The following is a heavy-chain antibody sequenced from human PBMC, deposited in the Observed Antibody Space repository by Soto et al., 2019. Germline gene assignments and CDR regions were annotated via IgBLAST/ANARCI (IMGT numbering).Heavy chain of an antibody. D-gene: IGHD3-22*01. J-gene: IGHJ4*02. CDR1: GGTFSSYA. V-gene: IGHV1-69*01. CDR2: IIPIFGTA. CDR3: ARTLHYYELEYYFDY. Sequence: QVQLVQSGAEVKKPGSSVKVSCKASGGTFSSYAISWVRQAPGQGLEWMGGIIPIFGTANYAQKFQGRVTITADESTSTAYMELSSLRSEDTAVYYYARTLHYYELEYYFDYWGQGTLVTVSS.